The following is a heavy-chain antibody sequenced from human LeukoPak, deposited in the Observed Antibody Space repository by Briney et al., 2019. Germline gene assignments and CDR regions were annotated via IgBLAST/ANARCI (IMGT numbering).Heavy chain of an antibody. CDR2: IKGDGIST. Sequence: GGSLRLSCAASGFDFSSNWMHWVRHAPGQGLVWVSRIKGDGISTNYADSVKGRFTISRDIAKNTLYLQVNSLRAEDTGVYYCAKDHYWSIDYWGRGTLVTVS. CDR1: GFDFSSNW. J-gene: IGHJ4*02. D-gene: IGHD3-3*01. CDR3: AKDHYWSIDY. V-gene: IGHV3-74*01.